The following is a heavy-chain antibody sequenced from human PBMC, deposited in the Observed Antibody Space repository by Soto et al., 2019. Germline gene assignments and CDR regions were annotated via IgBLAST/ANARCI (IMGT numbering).Heavy chain of an antibody. V-gene: IGHV4-59*01. CDR2: IYYRGST. CDR3: ARFNWYFDL. CDR1: GGSISSYY. J-gene: IGHJ2*01. Sequence: QVQLQESGPGLVKPSETLSLTCTVSGGSISSYYWSWIRQPPGKGLEWIGYIYYRGSTNYNPSLKSRVTISVDTSKNQFSLKLSSVTAADTAMYYCARFNWYFDLCGRGTLVTVSS.